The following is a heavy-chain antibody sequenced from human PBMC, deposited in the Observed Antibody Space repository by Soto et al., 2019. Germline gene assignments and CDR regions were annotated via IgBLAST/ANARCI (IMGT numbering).Heavy chain of an antibody. V-gene: IGHV3-72*01. D-gene: IGHD1-26*01. CDR3: ARVGSYYYGMDV. Sequence: EVQLVESGGGLVQPGGSLRLSCAASGFTFSDHYMDWVRQAPGRGLEWVGRTRNKANSYTTEYAASVKGRFTISRDDSKNSLYLQMNSRKTEDTAVYYCARVGSYYYGMDVWGQGTTVTVSS. CDR1: GFTFSDHY. CDR2: TRNKANSYTT. J-gene: IGHJ6*02.